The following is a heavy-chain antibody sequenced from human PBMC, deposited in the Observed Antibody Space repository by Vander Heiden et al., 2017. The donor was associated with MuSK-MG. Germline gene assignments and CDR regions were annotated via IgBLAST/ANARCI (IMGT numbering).Heavy chain of an antibody. CDR1: GFTVSSYA. CDR2: ISYDGSNK. Sequence: QVQLVESGGGVVQPGRSLRLSCAASGFTVSSYAMHWVRQAPGKGLEWVAVISYDGSNKYYADSVKGRFTISRDNSKNTLYLQMNSLRAEDTAVYYCARAGYSGGPASGMDVWGQGTTVTVSS. J-gene: IGHJ6*02. CDR3: ARAGYSGGPASGMDV. V-gene: IGHV3-30*04. D-gene: IGHD6-13*01.